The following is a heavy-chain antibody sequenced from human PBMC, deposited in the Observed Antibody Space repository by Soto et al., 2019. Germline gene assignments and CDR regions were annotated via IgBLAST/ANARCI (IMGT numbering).Heavy chain of an antibody. D-gene: IGHD2-15*01. CDR3: ARREAAPDNFDY. CDR2: IYYSGST. V-gene: IGHV4-31*03. CDR1: GGSISSGGYY. Sequence: TLSLTCTVSGGSISSGGYYWSWIRQHPGKGLEWIGYIYYSGSTYYNPSLKSRVTISVDTSKNQFSLKLSSVTAADTAVYYCARREAAPDNFDYWGQGTLVTVSS. J-gene: IGHJ4*02.